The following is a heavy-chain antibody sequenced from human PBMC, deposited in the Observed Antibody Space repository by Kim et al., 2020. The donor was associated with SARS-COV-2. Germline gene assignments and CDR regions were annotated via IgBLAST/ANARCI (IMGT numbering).Heavy chain of an antibody. J-gene: IGHJ4*02. D-gene: IGHD5-18*01. CDR2: IYYSGST. CDR1: GGSISSSSYY. CDR3: AVTAMVTLGFDY. V-gene: IGHV4-39*01. Sequence: SETLSLTCTVSGGSISSSSYYWGWIRQPPGKGLEWIGSIYYSGSTYYNPSLKSRVTISVDTSKNQFSLKLSSVTAADTAVYYCAVTAMVTLGFDYWGQVT.